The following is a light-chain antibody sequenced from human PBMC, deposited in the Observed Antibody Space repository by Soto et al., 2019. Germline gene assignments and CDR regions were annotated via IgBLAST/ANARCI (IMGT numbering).Light chain of an antibody. CDR2: EGS. Sequence: QSALTQPASVSGSPGQSITISCTGTSSDVGSYNLVSWYQHHPGKAPKLMIYEGSKRPSGISNRFSGSKSGNTASLTISGLQAEDEADYYSGSYAASTTLMFGGGTK. V-gene: IGLV2-23*01. J-gene: IGLJ3*02. CDR1: SSDVGSYNL. CDR3: GSYAASTTLM.